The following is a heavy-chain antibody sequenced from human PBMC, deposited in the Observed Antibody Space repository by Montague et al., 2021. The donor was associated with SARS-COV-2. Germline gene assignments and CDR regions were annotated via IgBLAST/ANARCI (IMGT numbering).Heavy chain of an antibody. Sequence: SRRFSCAASGFTFTNYAMNWVRQAPGKGLEWVSFISSSGTITYYADSVRGRFTISRDNAKNSLSLHMNSLRDEDTAVYYCARDPRGDGDYFYDYWGQGTLVTVSS. D-gene: IGHD4-17*01. CDR1: GFTFTNYA. V-gene: IGHV3-48*02. CDR3: ARDPRGDGDYFYDY. CDR2: ISSSGTIT. J-gene: IGHJ4*02.